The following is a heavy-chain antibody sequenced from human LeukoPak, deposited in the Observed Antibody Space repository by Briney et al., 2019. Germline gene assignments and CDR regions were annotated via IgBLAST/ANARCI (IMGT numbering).Heavy chain of an antibody. CDR2: IYFTGST. V-gene: IGHV4-59*08. Sequence: SETLSLTCTVSGDSISNYYWTWIRLPPGKGLEWIGYIYFTGSTNYNASLKSRVTISVDTSKNQFSLNLNSVTAADTAVYYCARHPRYYYGSGAPTGFDPWGQGTPVTVSS. J-gene: IGHJ5*02. D-gene: IGHD3-10*01. CDR3: ARHPRYYYGSGAPTGFDP. CDR1: GDSISNYY.